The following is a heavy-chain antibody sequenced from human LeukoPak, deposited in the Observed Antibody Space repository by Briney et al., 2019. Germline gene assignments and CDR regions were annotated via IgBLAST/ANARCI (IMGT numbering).Heavy chain of an antibody. CDR2: MNPSSGNT. D-gene: IGHD6-25*01. Sequence: ASVRISCKASGYTLVSLDINWVRQASGQGLEWMGWMNPSSGNTGSAQKFQGRLSMTRDTSIDTAYMELSSLSSEDTAVYYCARACGDLDHWGQGTLVTVSS. CDR3: ARACGDLDH. CDR1: GYTLVSLD. V-gene: IGHV1-8*01. J-gene: IGHJ4*02.